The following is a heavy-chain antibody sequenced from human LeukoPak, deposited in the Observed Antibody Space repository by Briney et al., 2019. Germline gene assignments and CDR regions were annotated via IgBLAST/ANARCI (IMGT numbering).Heavy chain of an antibody. CDR3: TRVRDGSGSSSEIFEY. Sequence: GGSLRLSCAASGFTFTGYWMSWVRQAPGKGLEWVANIKQDGSEKYYVDSVKGRFTISRDNGENSLYLQMNSLRAEDTAVYYCTRVRDGSGSSSEIFEYWGQGTLVTVSS. D-gene: IGHD3-10*01. CDR1: GFTFTGYW. V-gene: IGHV3-7*01. J-gene: IGHJ4*02. CDR2: IKQDGSEK.